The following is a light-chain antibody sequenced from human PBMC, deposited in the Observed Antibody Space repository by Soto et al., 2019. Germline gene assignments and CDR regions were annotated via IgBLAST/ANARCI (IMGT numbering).Light chain of an antibody. J-gene: IGKJ4*01. CDR1: QGISSY. Sequence: AIRMTQSPSSLSASTGDRVTITCRASQGISSYLAWYQQKPGKAPKLLMYVASTLQSGVPSRFSGSGSGTEFTPTISSLQPEDFATYYCQQLNSFPLTFGGGTKVDI. V-gene: IGKV1-8*01. CDR3: QQLNSFPLT. CDR2: VAS.